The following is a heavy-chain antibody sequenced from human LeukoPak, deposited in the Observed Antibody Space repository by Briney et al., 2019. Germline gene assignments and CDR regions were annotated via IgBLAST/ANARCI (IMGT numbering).Heavy chain of an antibody. Sequence: GESLKISCKGSGYSFTSYWIGWVRQMPGKGLEWMGIIYPGDSDTRYSPSFQGQVTISADKSISTAYLQWSSLKASDTAMYYCARRGYCSSTSCYYYFDYWGQGTLVTVS. V-gene: IGHV5-51*01. J-gene: IGHJ4*02. CDR1: GYSFTSYW. CDR3: ARRGYCSSTSCYYYFDY. CDR2: IYPGDSDT. D-gene: IGHD2-2*01.